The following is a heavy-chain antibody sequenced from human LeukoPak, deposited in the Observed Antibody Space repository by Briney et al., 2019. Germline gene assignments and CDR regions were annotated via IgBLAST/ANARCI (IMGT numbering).Heavy chain of an antibody. J-gene: IGHJ4*02. CDR3: ARLDGYCSSTGCRLGDY. CDR1: GYSFTSYW. V-gene: IGHV5-51*01. D-gene: IGHD2-2*03. Sequence: GESLKISCKGSGYSFTSYWIGWVRQMPGKGLEWMGIIYPGDSDTRYSPSFQGQVTISADKSISTAYLQWSSLKASDTAMHYCARLDGYCSSTGCRLGDYWGQGTLVTVSS. CDR2: IYPGDSDT.